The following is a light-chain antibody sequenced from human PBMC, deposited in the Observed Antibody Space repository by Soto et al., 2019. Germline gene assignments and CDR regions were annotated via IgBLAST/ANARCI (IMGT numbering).Light chain of an antibody. CDR2: DAS. V-gene: IGKV1-33*01. Sequence: DIQMTQSPSSLSASVGDRVTITCQASQDISNYLNWYQQKPGKAPKLLIYDASNLETGVPSRFSGSGSGTDFTFTISSLQPEDIATYYCQQYDKGTFGQGTKVEIK. J-gene: IGKJ1*01. CDR3: QQYDKGT. CDR1: QDISNY.